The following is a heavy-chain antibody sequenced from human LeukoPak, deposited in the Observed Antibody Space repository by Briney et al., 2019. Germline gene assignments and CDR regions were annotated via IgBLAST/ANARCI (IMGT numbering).Heavy chain of an antibody. CDR2: ISYDGSNK. J-gene: IGHJ6*02. Sequence: GRSLRLSCAASGFTFSSYGMHWVRQAPGKGLEWVAVISYDGSNKYYADSVKGRFTISRDNSKNTLYLQMNSLRAEDTAVYYCAKSRGIAAAGTHYGMDVWGQGTTVTVSS. D-gene: IGHD6-13*01. CDR1: GFTFSSYG. V-gene: IGHV3-30*18. CDR3: AKSRGIAAAGTHYGMDV.